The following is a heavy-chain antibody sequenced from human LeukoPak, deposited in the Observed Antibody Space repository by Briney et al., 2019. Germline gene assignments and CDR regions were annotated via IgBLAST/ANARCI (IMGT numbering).Heavy chain of an antibody. CDR2: ISENGGAA. V-gene: IGHV3-23*01. D-gene: IGHD1-7*01. CDR3: AKRTGVTELHFDH. J-gene: IGHJ4*02. Sequence: GGSLRLSCAASGFTFTNYVMGWVRQAQGKGLEWVSAISENGGAADYADSVRGRFTISRDNSQNTLYQQMNSLRAEDTAVYYCAKRTGVTELHFDHWGQGILVTVSS. CDR1: GFTFTNYV.